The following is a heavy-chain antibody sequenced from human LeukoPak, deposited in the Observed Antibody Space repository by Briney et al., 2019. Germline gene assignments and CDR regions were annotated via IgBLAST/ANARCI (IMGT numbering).Heavy chain of an antibody. D-gene: IGHD5-12*01. CDR3: ARSGYYTANWFDP. V-gene: IGHV4-34*01. CDR2: INHSGST. CDR1: GGSSSGYY. J-gene: IGHJ5*02. Sequence: PSETLSLTCAVYGGSSSGYYWSWIRQPPGKGLEWIGEINHSGSTNYNPSLKSRVTISVDTSKNQFSLKLSSVTAADTAVYYCARSGYYTANWFDPWGQGTLVTVSS.